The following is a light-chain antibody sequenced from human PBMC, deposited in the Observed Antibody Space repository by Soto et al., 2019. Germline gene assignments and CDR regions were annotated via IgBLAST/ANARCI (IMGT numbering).Light chain of an antibody. J-gene: IGKJ4*01. CDR3: QQYDNWPLT. V-gene: IGKV3-15*01. CDR1: QRLSNK. Sequence: EIVMTQSPATLSLSPGERASLSFRASQRLSNKLAWYQQKPGQAPRLLIYGASTRATDIPVRFSAGGSGTEFTLTISSLQSEDFAVYYCQQYDNWPLTFGGGTKVDIK. CDR2: GAS.